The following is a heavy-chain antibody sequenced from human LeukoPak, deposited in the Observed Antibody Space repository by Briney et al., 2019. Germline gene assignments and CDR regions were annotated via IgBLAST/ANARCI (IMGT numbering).Heavy chain of an antibody. D-gene: IGHD6-6*01. Sequence: PSETLSLTCTVSGGSISSSYWSWIRQPAGKGLEWIGRIYTSGTTSYNPSLKSRVSIAVDKSKNQLSLKVSSVTAADTAVYYCARLGYSSSSTGYYYYRDVWGKGTTVTVSS. V-gene: IGHV4-4*07. CDR1: GGSISSSY. CDR3: ARLGYSSSSTGYYYYRDV. J-gene: IGHJ6*03. CDR2: IYTSGTT.